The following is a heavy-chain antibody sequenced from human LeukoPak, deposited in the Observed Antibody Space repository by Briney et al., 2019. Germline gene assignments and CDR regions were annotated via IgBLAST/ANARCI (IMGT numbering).Heavy chain of an antibody. D-gene: IGHD1-26*01. CDR3: ARHVYGIVGATISDY. Sequence: PSGALSLTCTVSGGSISSSSYYWGWIRQPPGKGLEWIGSIYYSGSTFYNPSLQSRVTISVDTSKNQFSLKLRSVTAADTAVYYCARHVYGIVGATISDYWGQGTLVTVSS. CDR2: IYYSGST. J-gene: IGHJ4*02. CDR1: GGSISSSSYY. V-gene: IGHV4-39*01.